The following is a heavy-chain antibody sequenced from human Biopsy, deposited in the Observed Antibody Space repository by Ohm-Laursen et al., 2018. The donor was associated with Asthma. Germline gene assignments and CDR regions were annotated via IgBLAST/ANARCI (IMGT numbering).Heavy chain of an antibody. CDR2: GGSYYDGGLK. CDR1: GFTFSSYG. J-gene: IGHJ4*02. D-gene: IGHD1-26*01. CDR3: ARAKSGSFYSPADY. Sequence: SLRLSCAASGFTFSSYGMHWVRQAPGKGLEWVAVGGSYYDGGLKYYADSVKGRFSISRDNSKNTLYLQMNSLRVEDTAVLYCARAKSGSFYSPADYWGQGTLVTVSS. V-gene: IGHV3-33*08.